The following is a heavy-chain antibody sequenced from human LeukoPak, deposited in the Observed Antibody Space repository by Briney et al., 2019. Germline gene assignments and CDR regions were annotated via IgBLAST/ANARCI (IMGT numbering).Heavy chain of an antibody. CDR3: AGTSRRYYDFWSGYFFVY. Sequence: PSETLSLTCAVYGGSFIGYYWSWIRQPPGKGLEWIGEINHSGSTNYNPSLKSRVTISVDTSKNQFSLKLSSVTAADTAVYYCAGTSRRYYDFWSGYFFVYWGQGTLVTVSS. CDR1: GGSFIGYY. D-gene: IGHD3-3*01. J-gene: IGHJ4*02. CDR2: INHSGST. V-gene: IGHV4-34*01.